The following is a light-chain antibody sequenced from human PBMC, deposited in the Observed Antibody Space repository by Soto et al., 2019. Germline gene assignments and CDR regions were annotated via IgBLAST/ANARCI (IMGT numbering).Light chain of an antibody. Sequence: QSALTQPASVSGSPGQSITISCTGTSSDVGGYNHVSWYQHSPGKAPKLILFAVSDRPSGVSHRCSGSKSGNTASLTISGLQAEDEADYYCCSSSSLRTVVFGGGTKLTVL. V-gene: IGLV2-14*01. J-gene: IGLJ2*01. CDR1: SSDVGGYNH. CDR2: AVS. CDR3: CSSSSLRTVV.